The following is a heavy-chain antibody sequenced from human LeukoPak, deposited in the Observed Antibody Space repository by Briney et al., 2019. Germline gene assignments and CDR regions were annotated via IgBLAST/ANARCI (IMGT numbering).Heavy chain of an antibody. CDR3: TRDAHYDFWSGYTRYYYYYYCMDV. V-gene: IGHV3-49*03. CDR1: GFTFGDYA. CDR2: IRSKAYGGTT. J-gene: IGHJ6*03. Sequence: GGSLRLSCTASGFTFGDYAMSWFRQAPGKGLEWVGFIRSKAYGGTTEYAASVKGRFTISRDDSKSIAYLQMNSLKTEDTAVYYCTRDAHYDFWSGYTRYYYYYYCMDVWGKGTTVTVSS. D-gene: IGHD3-3*01.